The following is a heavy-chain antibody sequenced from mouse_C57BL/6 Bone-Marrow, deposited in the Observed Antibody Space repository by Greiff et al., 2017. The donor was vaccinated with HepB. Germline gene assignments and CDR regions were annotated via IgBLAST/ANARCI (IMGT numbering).Heavy chain of an antibody. V-gene: IGHV5-4*01. J-gene: IGHJ3*01. D-gene: IGHD2-12*01. CDR2: ISDGGSYT. Sequence: EVQVVESGGGLVKPGGSLKLSCAASGFTFSSYAMSWVRQTPEKRLAWVATISDGGSYTYYPDNVKGRFTISRDNAKNNLYLQMSHLKSEDTAMYYCARSYDVWFAYWGQGTLVTVSA. CDR1: GFTFSSYA. CDR3: ARSYDVWFAY.